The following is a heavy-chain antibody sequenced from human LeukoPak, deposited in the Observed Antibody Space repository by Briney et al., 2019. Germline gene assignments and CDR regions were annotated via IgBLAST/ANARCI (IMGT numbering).Heavy chain of an antibody. V-gene: IGHV4-4*07. CDR2: IYTSGST. J-gene: IGHJ4*02. D-gene: IGHD2-21*01. CDR1: VDCISSYY. CDR3: ARDDEIMIGL. Sequence: PSETLSLTCTVSVDCISSYYWSWIRQPAGKGLKWIGRIYTSGSTNYNPSLKSRVTMAVDTSRNLLSLELTSVTASDTAVYYCARDDEIMIGLWGQGTLVTVSS.